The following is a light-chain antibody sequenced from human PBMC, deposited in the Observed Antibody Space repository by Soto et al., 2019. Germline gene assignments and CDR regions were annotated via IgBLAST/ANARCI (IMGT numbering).Light chain of an antibody. CDR3: QQSFSTHALT. CDR2: GAS. V-gene: IGKV1-39*01. Sequence: DIQMTQSPSSLSASVGDRVTITCRASENIGKYLNWYQQKQGKAPKIVIYGASSLQSGVPSRFSGSGSGTGFTLTISSLQPEDFAIYYCQQSFSTHALTFGGGTKVDIK. J-gene: IGKJ4*01. CDR1: ENIGKY.